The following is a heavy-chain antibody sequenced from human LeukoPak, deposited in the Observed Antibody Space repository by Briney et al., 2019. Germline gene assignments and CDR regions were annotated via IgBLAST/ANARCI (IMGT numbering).Heavy chain of an antibody. V-gene: IGHV3-7*01. D-gene: IGHD5-12*01. CDR3: ARSGYDPNPHFDY. CDR2: IKQDGREK. Sequence: GGSLRLSCAASGFTFSSYWMSWVRQAPGKGLEWAANIKQDGREKYYVDSVKGRFTISRDNAKNSLYLQVNSLRAEDTAVYYCARSGYDPNPHFDYWGQGTLVTVSS. J-gene: IGHJ4*02. CDR1: GFTFSSYW.